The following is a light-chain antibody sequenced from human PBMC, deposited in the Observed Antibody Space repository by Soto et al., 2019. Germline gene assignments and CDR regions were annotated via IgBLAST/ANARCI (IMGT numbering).Light chain of an antibody. Sequence: VLTQSPATLSLSPGERATLSCRASQSIRSYLAWYQQKGGQAPRLLIYDAATRVTGIPDRCSGSGSGTDFTLTISSLEPEDFAFYYCQQRTTWPLTFGQGTRLEIK. V-gene: IGKV3-11*01. J-gene: IGKJ5*01. CDR1: QSIRSY. CDR3: QQRTTWPLT. CDR2: DAA.